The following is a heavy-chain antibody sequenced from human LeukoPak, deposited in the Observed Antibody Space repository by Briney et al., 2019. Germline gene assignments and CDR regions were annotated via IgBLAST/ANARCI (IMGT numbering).Heavy chain of an antibody. Sequence: SETLSLTCAVYGGSFSGYYWSWIRQPPGKGLEWIGEINHSGGTNYNPSLKSRVTISVDTSKNQFSLKLSSVTAADTAVYYCARVIQLWFDYYYGMDVWGQGTTVTVSS. V-gene: IGHV4-34*01. CDR2: INHSGGT. CDR1: GGSFSGYY. J-gene: IGHJ6*02. D-gene: IGHD5-18*01. CDR3: ARVIQLWFDYYYGMDV.